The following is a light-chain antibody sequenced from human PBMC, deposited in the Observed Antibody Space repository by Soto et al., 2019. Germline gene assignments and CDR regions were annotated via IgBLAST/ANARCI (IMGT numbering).Light chain of an antibody. CDR1: SSDVGSYNL. J-gene: IGLJ1*01. V-gene: IGLV2-23*01. CDR2: EGS. Sequence: HSVLTQPASVSGSPGQSITISCTGTSSDVGSYNLVSWYQQHPGKGPKLMIYEGSKRPSGVSNRFSGSKSGNTASLTISDLQAEDEADYYCCSYAADRIYVFGIGTKLTVL. CDR3: CSYAADRIYV.